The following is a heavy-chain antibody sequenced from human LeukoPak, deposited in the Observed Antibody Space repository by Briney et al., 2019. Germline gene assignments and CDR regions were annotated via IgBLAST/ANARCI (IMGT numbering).Heavy chain of an antibody. CDR2: INPMFGTA. D-gene: IGHD3-22*01. CDR3: ARAPYSYSDITGQHRGPFDY. CDR1: GHTFTNYY. J-gene: IGHJ4*02. V-gene: IGHV1-69*05. Sequence: SVKVSCKASGHTFTNYYMHWVRQAPGQGLEWMGGINPMFGTANYAQKVQGRVTITTDESTSTSYMELSSLRSDDTAVLYCARAPYSYSDITGQHRGPFDYWGQGTLVTVSS.